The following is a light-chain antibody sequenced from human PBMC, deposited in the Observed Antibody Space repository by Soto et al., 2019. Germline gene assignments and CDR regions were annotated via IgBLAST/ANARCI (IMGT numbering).Light chain of an antibody. CDR3: CSYAGSYTVV. J-gene: IGLJ2*01. Sequence: QSVLTQPRSVSGSPGQSVTISCTGTSSDVGGYNSVSWYQQHPGKAPKLMIYDVSKRPSGVPDRFSGSKSGNTASLTISGLRAEDEADYYCCSYAGSYTVVFGGGTKLTVL. CDR2: DVS. CDR1: SSDVGGYNS. V-gene: IGLV2-11*01.